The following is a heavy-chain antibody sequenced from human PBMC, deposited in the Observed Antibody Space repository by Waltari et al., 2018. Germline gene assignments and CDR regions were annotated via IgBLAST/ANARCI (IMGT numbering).Heavy chain of an antibody. CDR1: GGPITTRSYH. Sequence: QPQLQESGPGLEKPSETLSLTCTVSGGPITTRSYHWAWIRQTPGKGLEWIGSLHISGSTYSNPSLRSRVTMSVDTSNNQFSLKLTSVTAADTAVYYCARQPPTTVPTPRSPFDTWGQGTMVSVSS. CDR2: LHISGST. CDR3: ARQPPTTVPTPRSPFDT. J-gene: IGHJ3*02. D-gene: IGHD4-17*01. V-gene: IGHV4-39*01.